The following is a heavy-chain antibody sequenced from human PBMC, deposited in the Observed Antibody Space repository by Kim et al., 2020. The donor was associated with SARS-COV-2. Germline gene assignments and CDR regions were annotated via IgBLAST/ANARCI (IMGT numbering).Heavy chain of an antibody. Sequence: GNTGYAQKFQGRVTTTRNTSISTAYMELSSLRSEDTAVYYCASGSNVGDYWGQGTLVTVAS. V-gene: IGHV1-8*01. CDR3: ASGSNVGDY. D-gene: IGHD1-26*01. J-gene: IGHJ4*02. CDR2: GNT.